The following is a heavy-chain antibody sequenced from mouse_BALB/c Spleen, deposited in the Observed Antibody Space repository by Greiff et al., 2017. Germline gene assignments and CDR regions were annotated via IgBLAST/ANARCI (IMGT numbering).Heavy chain of an antibody. D-gene: IGHD2-1*01. CDR3: ARDPYGNWDYAMDY. CDR1: GFTFTDYY. V-gene: IGHV7-3*02. CDR2: IRNKANGYTT. Sequence: EVKLVESGGGLVQPGGSLRLSCATSGFTFTDYYMSWVRQPPGKALEWLGFIRNKANGYTTEYSASVKGRFTISRDNSQSILYLQMNTLRAEDSATYYCARDPYGNWDYAMDYWGQGTSVTVSS. J-gene: IGHJ4*01.